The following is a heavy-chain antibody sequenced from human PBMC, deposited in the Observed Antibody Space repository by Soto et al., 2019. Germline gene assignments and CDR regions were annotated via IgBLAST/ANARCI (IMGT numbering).Heavy chain of an antibody. CDR3: ATGGRMYLLLSGAPSYYYYYMDV. CDR2: IIPILGIA. V-gene: IGHV1-69*02. J-gene: IGHJ6*03. Sequence: QVQLVQSGAEVKKPGSSVKVSCKASGGTFSSYTISWVRQAPGQGLEWMGRIIPILGIANYAQKFQGRVTITADKSTSTAYMELSSLRSEDTAVYYCATGGRMYLLLSGAPSYYYYYMDVWGKGTTVTVSS. CDR1: GGTFSSYT. D-gene: IGHD2-2*01.